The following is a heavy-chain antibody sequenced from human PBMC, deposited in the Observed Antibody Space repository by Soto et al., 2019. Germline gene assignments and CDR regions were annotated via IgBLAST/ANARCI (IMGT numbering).Heavy chain of an antibody. CDR2: IFYSGST. D-gene: IGHD6-19*01. V-gene: IGHV4-30-4*01. Sequence: QVQLQESGPGLVKPSQTLSLTCTVSGGSISSGDYYWSWIRQPPGKGLEWIGYIFYSGSTYYNPSLKSRVTISIDTSKNQFSLKLSSVTAADTAVYYCARGKSSGWYFQYYYYGMDVWGQGTTVTVSS. CDR1: GGSISSGDYY. CDR3: ARGKSSGWYFQYYYYGMDV. J-gene: IGHJ6*02.